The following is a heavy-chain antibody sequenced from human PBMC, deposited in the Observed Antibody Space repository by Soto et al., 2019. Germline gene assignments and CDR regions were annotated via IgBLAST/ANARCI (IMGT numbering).Heavy chain of an antibody. Sequence: PLVTMSLTSTVSGGSISIYYWSWIRQNPGKGLEWIGYIYYSGSTNYNPSLKSRVTISVDTSKNQFSLKLSSVTAADTAVYYFARASIAVAGTGGWFGPWGQGTLVTVSS. CDR3: ARASIAVAGTGGWFGP. CDR1: GGSISIYY. V-gene: IGHV4-59*01. CDR2: IYYSGST. J-gene: IGHJ5*01. D-gene: IGHD6-19*01.